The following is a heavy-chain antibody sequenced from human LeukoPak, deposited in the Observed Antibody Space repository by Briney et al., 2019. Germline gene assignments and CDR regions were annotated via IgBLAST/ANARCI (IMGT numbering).Heavy chain of an antibody. CDR2: IYPGDSDT. CDR3: ARRVYCSSTSCYTRGAFDI. V-gene: IGHV5-51*01. Sequence: VESLKISCKGSGYSFTSYWIGWVRQMPGKGLEWMGIIYPGDSDTRYSPSFQGQVTISADKSISTAYLQWSSPKASDTAMYYCARRVYCSSTSCYTRGAFDIWGQGTMVTVSS. J-gene: IGHJ3*02. CDR1: GYSFTSYW. D-gene: IGHD2-2*02.